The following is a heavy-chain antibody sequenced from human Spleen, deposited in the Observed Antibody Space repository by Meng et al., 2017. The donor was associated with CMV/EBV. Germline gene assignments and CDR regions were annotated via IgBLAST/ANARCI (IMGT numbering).Heavy chain of an antibody. Sequence: SETLSLTCAVYGGSFNGYYWSWIRQPPGKGLEWIGEINDSGSTKYNPSLKSRVTISVDTSKNQFSLKLSSVTAADTAVYYFARERVAARQSSGEYYYYYGMDVWGQGTTVTVSS. CDR3: ARERVAARQSSGEYYYYYGMDV. D-gene: IGHD6-6*01. J-gene: IGHJ6*02. CDR1: GGSFNGYY. CDR2: INDSGST. V-gene: IGHV4-34*01.